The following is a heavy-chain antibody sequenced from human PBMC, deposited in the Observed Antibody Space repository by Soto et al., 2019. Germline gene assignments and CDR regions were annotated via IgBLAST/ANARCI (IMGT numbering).Heavy chain of an antibody. CDR3: ARRDRYSGSVDY. J-gene: IGHJ4*02. CDR2: ISYDGSNK. Sequence: PVGSLRLSCAASGFTFSSYAMHWVRQAPGKGLEWVAVISYDGSNKYYADSVKGRFTISRDNSKNTLYLQMNSLRAEDTAVYYCARRDRYSGSVDYWGQGTLVTVSS. CDR1: GFTFSSYA. D-gene: IGHD1-26*01. V-gene: IGHV3-30-3*01.